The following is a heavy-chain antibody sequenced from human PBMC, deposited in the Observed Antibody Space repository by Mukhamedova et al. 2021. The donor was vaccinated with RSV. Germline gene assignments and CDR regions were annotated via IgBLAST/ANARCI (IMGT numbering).Heavy chain of an antibody. Sequence: GKGLEWVGIIYPGDSDTRYSTSFQGQVTISADKSISTAYLQWSSLKASDTAIYYCARHVFCTGGSCSTGGDYYYMDVWGQGTTVT. CDR2: IYPGDSDT. V-gene: IGHV5-51*01. J-gene: IGHJ6*03. CDR3: ARHVFCTGGSCSTGGDYYYMDV. D-gene: IGHD2-15*01.